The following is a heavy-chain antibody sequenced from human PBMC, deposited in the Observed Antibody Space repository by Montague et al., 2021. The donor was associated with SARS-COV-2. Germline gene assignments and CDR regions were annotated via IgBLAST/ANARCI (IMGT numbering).Heavy chain of an antibody. D-gene: IGHD3-10*01. CDR2: IYYSGST. CDR3: ARVTTKRTRYGSGSYRGFDAFDI. Sequence: TLSLTCTVSGGSISSGGYYWSWIRQHPGKGLEWIGYIYYSGSTYYNPSLKSRVTISVDTSKNQFSLKLSSVTAADTAVYYCARVTTKRTRYGSGSYRGFDAFDIWGQGTMVTVSS. J-gene: IGHJ3*02. V-gene: IGHV4-31*03. CDR1: GGSISSGGYY.